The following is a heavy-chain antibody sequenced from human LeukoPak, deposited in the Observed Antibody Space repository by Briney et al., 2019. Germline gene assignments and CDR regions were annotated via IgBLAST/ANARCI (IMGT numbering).Heavy chain of an antibody. V-gene: IGHV3-7*01. CDR2: IKQDGTEK. CDR1: GFTFTTYW. J-gene: IGHJ4*02. CDR3: ARVAKYYYGSETYYFFEH. Sequence: GESLRLSCAASGFTFTTYWMSWVRQAPGKGLEWVANIKQDGTEKYYVDSVKGRFTISRDNAKNSLNLQMNSLRVEDTAVYYCARVAKYYYGSETYYFFEHWGRGTPVTASS. D-gene: IGHD3-10*01.